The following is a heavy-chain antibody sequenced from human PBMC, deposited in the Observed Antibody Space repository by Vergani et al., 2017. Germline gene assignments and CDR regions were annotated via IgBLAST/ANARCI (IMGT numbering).Heavy chain of an antibody. CDR2: IWYDGINK. D-gene: IGHD6-13*01. CDR1: GFTFSSYG. CDR3: VRRVGSWYFFDY. Sequence: QVQLVESGGGVVQPGRSLRLSCAASGFTFSSYGMHWVRQAPGKGLEWVAVIWYDGINKYYADSVKGRFTISRDNSKNTLYLQMSRLRPEDTAVYFCVRRVGSWYFFDYWGQGTLVTVSS. J-gene: IGHJ4*02. V-gene: IGHV3-33*01.